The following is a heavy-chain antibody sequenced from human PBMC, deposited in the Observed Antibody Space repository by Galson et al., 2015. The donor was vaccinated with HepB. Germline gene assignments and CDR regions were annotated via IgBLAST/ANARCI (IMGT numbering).Heavy chain of an antibody. D-gene: IGHD1-26*01. Sequence: SLRLSCAASGFTFSSYWMSWVRQAPGKGLEWVANIKQDGSEKYYVDSVKGRFTISRDNAKNSLYLQMNSLRAEDTAVYYCARPSVGGYYYGMDVWGQGTTVTVSS. CDR2: IKQDGSEK. CDR3: ARPSVGGYYYGMDV. V-gene: IGHV3-7*03. CDR1: GFTFSSYW. J-gene: IGHJ6*02.